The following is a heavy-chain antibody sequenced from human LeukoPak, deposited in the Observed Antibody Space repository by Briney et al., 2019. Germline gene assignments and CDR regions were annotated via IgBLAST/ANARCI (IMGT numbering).Heavy chain of an antibody. V-gene: IGHV3-21*01. CDR3: ARAGRRDGYNVDY. Sequence: GGSLRLSCAASGFTFSSYSMNWVRQAPGKGLEWVSSISSSSSYIYYADSVKGRFTISRDNAKNSLYLQMNSLRAEDTAVYYCARAGRRDGYNVDYWGQGTLVTVSS. D-gene: IGHD5-24*01. CDR1: GFTFSSYS. CDR2: ISSSSSYI. J-gene: IGHJ4*02.